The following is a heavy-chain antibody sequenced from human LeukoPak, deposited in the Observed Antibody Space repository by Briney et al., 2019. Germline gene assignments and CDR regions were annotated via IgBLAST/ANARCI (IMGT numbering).Heavy chain of an antibody. Sequence: GRSLRLSCAASGFTFDDYAMHWVRQAPGKGLEWVSGISWNSGSIGYADSVKGRFTIFRDNAKNSLYLQMNSLRAEDTALYYCAKDIRRFLEWLSRGGFDYWGQGTLVTVSS. D-gene: IGHD3-3*01. CDR3: AKDIRRFLEWLSRGGFDY. J-gene: IGHJ4*02. V-gene: IGHV3-9*01. CDR2: ISWNSGSI. CDR1: GFTFDDYA.